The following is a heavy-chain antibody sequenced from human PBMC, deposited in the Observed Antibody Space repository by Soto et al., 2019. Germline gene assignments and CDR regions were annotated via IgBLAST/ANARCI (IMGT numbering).Heavy chain of an antibody. CDR1: GLTFGDHT. CDR2: IRSRAYGGTT. Sequence: GGSLRLSCTASGLTFGDHTVNWVRQAPGKGLEWVGYIRSRAYGGTTEFAASLKARFTMSRDDSKNTAYLEMSSLKTEDTAVYYCVRGLGDNWIIYYPPYFAPWGQGTLFTFSS. J-gene: IGHJ5*02. CDR3: VRGLGDNWIIYYPPYFAP. D-gene: IGHD3-10*01. V-gene: IGHV3-49*04.